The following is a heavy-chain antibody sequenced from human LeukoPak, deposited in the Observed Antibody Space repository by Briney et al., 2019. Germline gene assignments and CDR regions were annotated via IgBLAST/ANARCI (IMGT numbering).Heavy chain of an antibody. CDR1: GYTFTNYG. D-gene: IGHD2-2*02. J-gene: IGHJ1*01. V-gene: IGHV1-18*01. Sequence: GASVKVSCKASGYTFTNYGISWVRQAPGQGLEWMGWISAYNGNTNYAQKLQGRVTMTTDTFTSTAYMELRSLRSDDTAVYYCARADVIVPAAIRIEYFQHWGQGTLVTVSS. CDR3: ARADVIVPAAIRIEYFQH. CDR2: ISAYNGNT.